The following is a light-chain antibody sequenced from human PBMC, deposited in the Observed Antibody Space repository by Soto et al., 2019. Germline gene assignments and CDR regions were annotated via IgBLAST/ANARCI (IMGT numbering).Light chain of an antibody. J-gene: IGKJ4*01. CDR3: MQGTHWPCP. CDR1: QSLVYRDGNTY. V-gene: IGKV2-30*01. CDR2: KVS. Sequence: DVVMTQSPLSLPVTLGQPASISCRSSQSLVYRDGNTYLNWFQQRPGQSPRRLIYKVSNRDSGVPDRFSGRGSGADFTLKISRGEAEDVGVYYCMQGTHWPCPFGGGTKVESK.